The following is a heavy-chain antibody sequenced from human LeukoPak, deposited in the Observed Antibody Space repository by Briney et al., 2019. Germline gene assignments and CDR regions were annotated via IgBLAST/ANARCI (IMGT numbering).Heavy chain of an antibody. V-gene: IGHV1-18*01. CDR3: ARNIAAAGTGGY. J-gene: IGHJ4*02. Sequence: ASVKVFCKASGYTFNSYGISWVRQAPGQGLEWMGWISAYNGNTNYAQKLQGRVTMTTDTSTSTAYMELRSLRSDDTAVYYCARNIAAAGTGGYWGQGTLVTVSS. CDR1: GYTFNSYG. D-gene: IGHD6-13*01. CDR2: ISAYNGNT.